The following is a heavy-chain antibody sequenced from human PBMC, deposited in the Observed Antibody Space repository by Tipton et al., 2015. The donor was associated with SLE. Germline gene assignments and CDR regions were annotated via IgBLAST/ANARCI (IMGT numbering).Heavy chain of an antibody. V-gene: IGHV1-18*01. J-gene: IGHJ4*02. Sequence: QLVQSGPEVKKPGASVKVSCKASGYTFTSYSISWVRQAPGQGLEWMGWINVYNGNTKYAQSLQGRVIMTTDTSTRTAYMELRSLRSDDTAVYYCARDPYPYHSRTPLWGQGTLVTVSS. CDR3: ARDPYPYHSRTPL. D-gene: IGHD2-15*01. CDR2: INVYNGNT. CDR1: GYTFTSYS.